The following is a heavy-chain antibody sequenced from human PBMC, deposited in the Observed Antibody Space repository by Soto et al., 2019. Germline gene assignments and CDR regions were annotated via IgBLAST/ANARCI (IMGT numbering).Heavy chain of an antibody. Sequence: QITLKESGPTLVKSTQTLTLTCTFSGFSLSTNGAGVGWIRQPPGKALEWLALIYWNGNKSYSPSLKSRRTITKDRSKNHVVLTLTHMDPVDTATYSCVSGSFPNWFAPWGQGILVTVSS. V-gene: IGHV2-5*01. CDR1: GFSLSTNGAG. J-gene: IGHJ5*02. CDR3: VSGSFPNWFAP. CDR2: IYWNGNK. D-gene: IGHD3-10*01.